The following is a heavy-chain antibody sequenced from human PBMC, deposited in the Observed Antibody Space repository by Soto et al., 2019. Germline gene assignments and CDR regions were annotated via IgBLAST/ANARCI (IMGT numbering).Heavy chain of an antibody. D-gene: IGHD3-22*01. V-gene: IGHV3-21*01. CDR3: ARPTYYYDSRGYYDN. CDR1: GFTFSSYS. Sequence: EVQLVESGGGLVKPGGSLRLSCAASGFTFSSYSMNWVRQAPGKGLEWVSSISSSSTYIYYADSVKGRFTISRDNAKNALYLQMNSLRAEDTAGYYCARPTYYYDSRGYYDNWGQGTLVTVSS. J-gene: IGHJ4*02. CDR2: ISSSSTYI.